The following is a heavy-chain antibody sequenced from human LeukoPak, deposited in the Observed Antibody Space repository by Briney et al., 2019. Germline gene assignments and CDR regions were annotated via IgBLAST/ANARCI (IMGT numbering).Heavy chain of an antibody. CDR3: ARKGVLWFGESPNWFDP. V-gene: IGHV4-4*02. Sequence: SGTLSLTCAVSGGSISSSNWWSWVRQPPGKRLEWIGEIYHSGSTNYNPSLKSRVTISVDKSKNQFSLKLTSVTAADTAVYYRARKGVLWFGESPNWFDPWGQGTLVTVSS. CDR2: IYHSGST. D-gene: IGHD3-10*01. CDR1: GGSISSSNW. J-gene: IGHJ5*02.